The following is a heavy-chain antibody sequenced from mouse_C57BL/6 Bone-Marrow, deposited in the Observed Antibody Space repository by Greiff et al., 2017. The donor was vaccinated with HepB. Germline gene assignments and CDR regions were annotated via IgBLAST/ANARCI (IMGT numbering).Heavy chain of an antibody. CDR1: GYTFTDYY. D-gene: IGHD2-1*01. CDR2: INPYNGGT. V-gene: IGHV1-19*01. J-gene: IGHJ2*01. Sequence: VQLQQSGPVLVKPGASVKMSCKASGYTFTDYYMNWVKQSHGKSLEWIGVINPYNGGTSYNQKFKGKATLTVDKSSSTAYMELNSLTSEDSAVYYCARRVYSTYFGYWGQGTTLTVSS. CDR3: ARRVYSTYFGY.